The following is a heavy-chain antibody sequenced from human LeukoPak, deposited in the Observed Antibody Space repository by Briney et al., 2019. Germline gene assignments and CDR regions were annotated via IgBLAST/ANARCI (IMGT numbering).Heavy chain of an antibody. Sequence: GGSLRLSCAASGFTFARYAMSWVRQAPGKGLERVSVISSSGGTTYYADSVKGRFTISRDNSKNTVFLQMNSLRAEDTAVYYCAKDQLVIDYYFDNCGQGTLVTVSS. CDR2: ISSSGGTT. CDR1: GFTFARYA. J-gene: IGHJ4*02. CDR3: AKDQLVIDYYFDN. V-gene: IGHV3-23*01. D-gene: IGHD2-21*01.